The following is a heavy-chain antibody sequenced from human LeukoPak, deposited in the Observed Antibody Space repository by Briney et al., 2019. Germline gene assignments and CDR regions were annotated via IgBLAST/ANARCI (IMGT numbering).Heavy chain of an antibody. CDR3: ARLRSSGYYWWVFDY. D-gene: IGHD3-22*01. V-gene: IGHV4-39*01. J-gene: IGHJ4*02. Sequence: PSETLSVTCTVSGGSISSCSYYWGWIRQPPGKGLEWIGSIYYSGSTYYNPSLKSRVTISVDTSKNQFSLKLSSVTAADTAVYYCARLRSSGYYWWVFDYWGQGTLVTASS. CDR1: GGSISSCSYY. CDR2: IYYSGST.